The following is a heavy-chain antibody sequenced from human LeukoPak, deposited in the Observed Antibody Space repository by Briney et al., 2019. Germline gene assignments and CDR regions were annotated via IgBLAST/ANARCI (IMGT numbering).Heavy chain of an antibody. CDR3: ARFNYYDSSGYYSFDY. D-gene: IGHD3-22*01. Sequence: SETLSLTCTVYGGSFSGYYWSWIRQPPGKGLEWIGEINHSGSTNYNPSLKSRVTISVDTSKNHFSLNLSSVTAADTAVYYCARFNYYDSSGYYSFDYWGQGTLVSVSS. CDR1: GGSFSGYY. J-gene: IGHJ4*02. CDR2: INHSGST. V-gene: IGHV4-34*01.